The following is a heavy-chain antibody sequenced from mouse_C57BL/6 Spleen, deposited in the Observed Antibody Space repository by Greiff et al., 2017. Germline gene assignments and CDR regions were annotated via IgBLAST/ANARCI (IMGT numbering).Heavy chain of an antibody. V-gene: IGHV1-42*01. J-gene: IGHJ2*01. CDR1: GYSFTGYY. D-gene: IGHD4-1*01. CDR2: INPSTGGT. Sequence: VQLQQSGPELVKPGASVKISCKASGYSFTGYYMNWVKQSPEKSLEWIGEINPSTGGTTYNQKFKAKATLTADKSSSTAYMQLKSLTSEDSAVYYCARRLGPYYFDYWGQGTTLTVSA. CDR3: ARRLGPYYFDY.